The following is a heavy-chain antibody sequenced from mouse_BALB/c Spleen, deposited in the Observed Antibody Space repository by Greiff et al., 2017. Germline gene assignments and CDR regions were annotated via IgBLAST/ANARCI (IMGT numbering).Heavy chain of an antibody. J-gene: IGHJ4*01. V-gene: IGHV1-87*01. CDR2: IYPGDGDT. CDR3: ARVGYYGSSYAMDY. D-gene: IGHD1-1*01. CDR1: GYTFTSYW. Sequence: VMLVESGAELARPGASVKLSCKASGYTFTSYWMQWVKQRPGQGLEWIGAIYPGDGDTRYTQKFKGTATLTADKSSSTAYMQLSSLASEDSAVYYCARVGYYGSSYAMDYWGQGTSVTVSS.